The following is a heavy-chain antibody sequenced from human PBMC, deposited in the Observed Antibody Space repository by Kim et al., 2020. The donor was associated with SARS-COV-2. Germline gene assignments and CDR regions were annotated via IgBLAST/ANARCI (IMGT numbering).Heavy chain of an antibody. V-gene: IGHV3-74*01. D-gene: IGHD2-15*01. J-gene: IGHJ4*02. CDR2: INFDGSSI. CDR3: ARRKDTGGGNTFDY. Sequence: GGSLRLSCAASGFSVSRHWMNWVRQAPGKGLEWVSRINFDGSSISYAHSVKGRFTISRDNAKNTLSLEMNSLRPEDTAVYYCARRKDTGGGNTFDYWGQGTLFTVSS. CDR1: GFSVSRHW.